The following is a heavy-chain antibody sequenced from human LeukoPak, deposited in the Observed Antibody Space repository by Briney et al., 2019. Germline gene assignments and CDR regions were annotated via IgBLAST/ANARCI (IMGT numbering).Heavy chain of an antibody. J-gene: IGHJ4*02. V-gene: IGHV4-59*01. CDR3: AGAAAAYFDY. D-gene: IGHD6-13*01. CDR1: GGSISSYY. CDR2: TYYSGST. Sequence: SETLSLTRTVSGGSISSYYWSWIRQPPGKGLEWIGYTYYSGSTNYNPSLKSRVTISVDTSKNQFSLKLSSVTAADTAVYYCAGAAAAYFDYWGQGTLVTVSS.